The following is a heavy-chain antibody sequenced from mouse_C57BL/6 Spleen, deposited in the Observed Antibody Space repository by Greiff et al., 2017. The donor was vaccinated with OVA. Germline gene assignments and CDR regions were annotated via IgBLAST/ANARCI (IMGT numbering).Heavy chain of an antibody. CDR3: ARGDYDGSSRYFDV. J-gene: IGHJ1*03. CDR1: GYTFTDYN. D-gene: IGHD1-1*01. Sequence: VQLQQSGPELVKPGASVKIPCKASGYTFTDYNMDWVKQSHGKSLEWIGDINPNNGGTIYNQKFKGKATLTVDKSSSTAYMELRSLTSEDTAVYYCARGDYDGSSRYFDVWGTGTTVTVSS. CDR2: INPNNGGT. V-gene: IGHV1-18*01.